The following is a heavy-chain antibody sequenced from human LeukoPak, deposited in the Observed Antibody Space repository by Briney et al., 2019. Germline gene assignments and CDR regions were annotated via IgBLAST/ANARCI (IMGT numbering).Heavy chain of an antibody. CDR3: ASHLWVFGVVITPFDY. V-gene: IGHV3-11*04. CDR2: ISSSGSTI. D-gene: IGHD3-3*01. Sequence: GGSLRLSCAASGFTFSDYYMSWIRQAPGKGLEWVSYISSSGSTIYYADSVRGRFTISRDNAKNSLYLQMNSLRAEDTAVYYCASHLWVFGVVITPFDYWGQGTLVTVSS. CDR1: GFTFSDYY. J-gene: IGHJ4*02.